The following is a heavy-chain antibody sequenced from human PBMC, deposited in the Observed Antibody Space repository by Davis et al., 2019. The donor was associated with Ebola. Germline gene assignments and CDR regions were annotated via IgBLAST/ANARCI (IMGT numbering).Heavy chain of an antibody. Sequence: MPSETLSLTCTLSGASIRSGRYYWGWIRQPPGKSLEWLGSIHYSGTTYYNPSLKSRVTISVDTSKNQFSLKLSSVTAADTAVYYCARGVVAGNYFDPWGQGILVTVSS. CDR1: GASIRSGRYY. J-gene: IGHJ5*02. CDR3: ARGVVAGNYFDP. V-gene: IGHV4-39*07. D-gene: IGHD5-24*01. CDR2: IHYSGTT.